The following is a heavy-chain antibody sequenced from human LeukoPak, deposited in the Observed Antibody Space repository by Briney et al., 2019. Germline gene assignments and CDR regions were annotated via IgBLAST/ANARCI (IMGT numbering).Heavy chain of an antibody. V-gene: IGHV4-39*01. J-gene: IGHJ5*02. D-gene: IGHD2-15*01. CDR2: IYDFEST. CDR3: ARMACGGGTCWWFDP. CDR1: GASITSIHYY. Sequence: SQTLSPTCTVAGASITSIHYYSGWLRQPPGNGWEWIRNIYDFESTYYNPCLSTRFPISVATTKNQFYLKLCSVTAADTTPYYCARMACGGGTCWWFDPWGQGTLVTVSS.